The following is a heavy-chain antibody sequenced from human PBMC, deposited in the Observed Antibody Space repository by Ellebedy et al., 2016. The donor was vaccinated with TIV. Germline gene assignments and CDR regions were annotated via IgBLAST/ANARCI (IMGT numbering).Heavy chain of an antibody. D-gene: IGHD4-17*01. V-gene: IGHV3-23*01. CDR1: GFTFSNYV. CDR2: ISRSGDST. CDR3: AKDRDDDGDYVFDS. J-gene: IGHJ4*02. Sequence: GESLKISCTASGFTFSNYVMSWVRQAPGKGLKWVSGISRSGDSTYYADSVKDRFTISRDNRKNTLYLQMNSLRAEDTAVYYCAKDRDDDGDYVFDSWGQGSLVTVSS.